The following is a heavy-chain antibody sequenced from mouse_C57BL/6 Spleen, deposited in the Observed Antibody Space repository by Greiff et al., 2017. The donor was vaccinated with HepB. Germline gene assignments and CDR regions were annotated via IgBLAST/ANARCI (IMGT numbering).Heavy chain of an antibody. V-gene: IGHV5-17*01. J-gene: IGHJ1*03. CDR2: ISSGSSTI. CDR1: GFTFSDYG. Sequence: EVQVVESGGGLVKPGGSLKLSCAASGFTFSDYGMHWVRQAPEKGLEWVAYISSGSSTIYYADTVKGRFTISRDNAKNTLFLQMTSLRSEDTAMYYCARGGDWGYVWYFDVWGTGTTVTVSS. CDR3: ARGGDWGYVWYFDV. D-gene: IGHD3-1*01.